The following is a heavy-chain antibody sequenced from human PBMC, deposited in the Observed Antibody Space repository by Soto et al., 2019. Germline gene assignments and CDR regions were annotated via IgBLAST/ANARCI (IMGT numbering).Heavy chain of an antibody. J-gene: IGHJ4*02. D-gene: IGHD1-26*01. CDR2: LSYNGDT. Sequence: SEILSLTRTACGVPISNNYQRWSRQSPGRGLERIGYLSYNGDTNYNPSLKSRITISGVTSKNQFSLKLTAVTAADTAVYYCAKMERSKEGLSVYYFDDWGQGILVTTS. CDR1: GVPISNNY. CDR3: AKMERSKEGLSVYYFDD. V-gene: IGHV4-59*08.